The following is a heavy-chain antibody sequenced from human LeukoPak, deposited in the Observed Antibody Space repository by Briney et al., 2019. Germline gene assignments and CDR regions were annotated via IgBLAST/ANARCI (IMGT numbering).Heavy chain of an antibody. CDR1: GFPFSGSA. CDR2: IRSKANSYAT. CDR3: TTHTSGGYSYGNDY. D-gene: IGHD5-18*01. V-gene: IGHV3-73*01. Sequence: GGSLRLFCAASGFPFSGSAMLWVRQASGRGLEGVGRIRSKANSYATAYAASVKGRFTISRDDSKNTAYLQMNSLKTEDAAVYYCTTHTSGGYSYGNDYWGQGTLVTVSS. J-gene: IGHJ4*02.